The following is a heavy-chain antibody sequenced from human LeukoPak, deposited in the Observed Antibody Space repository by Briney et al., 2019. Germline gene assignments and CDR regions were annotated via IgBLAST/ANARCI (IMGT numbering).Heavy chain of an antibody. CDR1: GYSFTSYW. CDR3: AREYCSSNSCFEGFDI. CDR2: IYPGDSDT. D-gene: IGHD2-2*01. V-gene: IGHV5-51*01. J-gene: IGHJ3*02. Sequence: GESLKISCKGSGYSFTSYWIGWVRQMPGKGLEWMGIIYPGDSDTRYSPSFQGQVTISADKSISTAYLQWSSLKASDTAMYYCAREYCSSNSCFEGFDIWGQGTMVTVSS.